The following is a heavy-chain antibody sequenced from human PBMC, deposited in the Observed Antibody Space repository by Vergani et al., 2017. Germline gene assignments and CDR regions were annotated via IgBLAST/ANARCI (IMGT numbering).Heavy chain of an antibody. CDR1: GASIRSSNYY. V-gene: IGHV4-39*01. J-gene: IGHJ5*02. CDR2: IYYSGST. CDR3: ARHSTVEWLVKLGWIDP. D-gene: IGHD6-19*01. Sequence: QLQLQESGPGLVKPSATLSLTCSVSGASIRSSNYYWGWIRQPPGKGLEWIASIYYSGSTYYNPSLKSLVTISVDTSKNQFSLKLSSVNAADTAVYFCARHSTVEWLVKLGWIDPWGQGILVTVSS.